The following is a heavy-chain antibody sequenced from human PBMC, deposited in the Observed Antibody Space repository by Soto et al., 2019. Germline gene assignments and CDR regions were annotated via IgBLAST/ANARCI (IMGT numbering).Heavy chain of an antibody. CDR2: ISGSGITT. V-gene: IGHV3-23*01. Sequence: EVQLWESGGGSVQPGGSLRLSCAASGFTFSNYATTWVRQAPGQGLEWVSTISGSGITTYYADSVKGRFTVSRGSSDNTLYLQMNSLRVEDTAIYYCVKLLYLGDYHPFDYWGQGALVTVSS. CDR3: VKLLYLGDYHPFDY. CDR1: GFTFSNYA. D-gene: IGHD4-17*01. J-gene: IGHJ4*02.